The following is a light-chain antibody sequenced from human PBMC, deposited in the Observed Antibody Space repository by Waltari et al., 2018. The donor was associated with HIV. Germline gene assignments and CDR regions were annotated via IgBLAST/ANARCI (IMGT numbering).Light chain of an antibody. CDR1: HSVLYSSKNKSY. V-gene: IGKV4-1*01. J-gene: IGKJ2*01. Sequence: DIVMTQSPDSLPVCLGERATIKRKSTHSVLYSSKNKSYLTWYQQKPGQPPKLLIYWASTRESGVPDRFSGSGSGTDFTLTISSLQAEDVAVYYCQQYYSTPYTFGQGTKLEIK. CDR3: QQYYSTPYT. CDR2: WAS.